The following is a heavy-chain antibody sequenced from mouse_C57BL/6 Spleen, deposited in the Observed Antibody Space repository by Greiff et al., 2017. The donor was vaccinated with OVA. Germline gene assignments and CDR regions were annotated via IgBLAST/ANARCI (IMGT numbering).Heavy chain of an antibody. J-gene: IGHJ2*01. CDR1: GYTFTSYW. D-gene: IGHD2-5*01. V-gene: IGHV1-53*01. Sequence: QVQLQQPGTELVKPGASVKLSCKASGYTFTSYWMHWVKQRPGQGLEWIGNINPSNGGTNYNEKFKSKATLPVDKSSSTAYMQLRSLPSEASAVLYCASSDRSNWNYWGQGTTLTVSS. CDR3: ASSDRSNWNY. CDR2: INPSNGGT.